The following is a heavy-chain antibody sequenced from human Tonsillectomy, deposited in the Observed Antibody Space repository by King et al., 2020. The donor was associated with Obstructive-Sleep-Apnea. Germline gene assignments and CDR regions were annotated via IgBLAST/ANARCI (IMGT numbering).Heavy chain of an antibody. CDR1: GGSISSYY. J-gene: IGHJ4*02. D-gene: IGHD2-2*01. Sequence: QLQESGPGLVKPSETLSLTCTVSGGSISSYYWSWIRQPPGKGLEWIGYFYYSGSTNYNPSLKGRVPMSLDTSTDQFSLKLSSVTAADTALDYCPRARIDQLQPPAAHFDYWGQGTLVTVSS. V-gene: IGHV4-59*01. CDR3: PRARIDQLQPPAAHFDY. CDR2: FYYSGST.